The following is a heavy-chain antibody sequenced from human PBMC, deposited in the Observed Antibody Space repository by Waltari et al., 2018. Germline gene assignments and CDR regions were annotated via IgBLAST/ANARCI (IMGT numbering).Heavy chain of an antibody. V-gene: IGHV3-53*01. Sequence: EVQLVESGGGLIQPGGSLRLSCAASGFTVSSNYMSWVRQAPGKGLRWCSVIFSGGSTYYADSVKGRFTISRDNSKNTLYLQMNSLRAEDTAVYYCARDRTTYYDSSGYYDYWGQGTLVTVSS. D-gene: IGHD3-22*01. CDR2: IFSGGST. CDR1: GFTVSSNY. J-gene: IGHJ4*02. CDR3: ARDRTTYYDSSGYYDY.